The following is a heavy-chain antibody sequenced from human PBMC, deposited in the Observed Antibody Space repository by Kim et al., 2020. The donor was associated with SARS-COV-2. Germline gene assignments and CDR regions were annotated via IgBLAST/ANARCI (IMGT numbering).Heavy chain of an antibody. CDR2: ITHTGTT. J-gene: IGHJ6*02. CDR1: GGSFSGHE. CDR3: ARGTTTAVPATLGLGFYYSYFLDV. Sequence: SETLSLTCAVYGGSFSGHEWNWIRQTPGKGLEWIGEITHTGTTNYNPSLKSRVTISVDTSKNQFSLRLTSLSAADTAAYFCARGTTTAVPATLGLGFYYSYFLDVWGQGTTVTVSS. D-gene: IGHD2-21*02. V-gene: IGHV4-34*01.